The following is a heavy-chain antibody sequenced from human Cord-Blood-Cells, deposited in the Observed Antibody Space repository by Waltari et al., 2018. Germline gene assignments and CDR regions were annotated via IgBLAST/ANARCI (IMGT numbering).Heavy chain of an antibody. D-gene: IGHD3-10*01. Sequence: QVQLVQSGAEVKKPGASVKVSCKASGYTFTGYYMHWVRQAPGQGLEWMGWINPNSGGTNDAQKFQGRVTMTRDTSISTAYMELSRLRSDDTAVYYCARAGTMVRGSYTGYWGQGTLVTVSS. CDR1: GYTFTGYY. V-gene: IGHV1-2*02. J-gene: IGHJ4*02. CDR2: INPNSGGT. CDR3: ARAGTMVRGSYTGY.